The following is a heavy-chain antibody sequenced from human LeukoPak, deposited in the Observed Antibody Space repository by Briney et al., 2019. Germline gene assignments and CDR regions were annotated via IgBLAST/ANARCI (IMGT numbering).Heavy chain of an antibody. CDR3: ARGHGYSYGYGVSVNY. CDR2: INPNSGGT. V-gene: IGHV1-2*02. D-gene: IGHD5-18*01. J-gene: IGHJ4*02. CDR1: GYTFTGYY. Sequence: ASVKVSCKASGYTFTGYYMHWVRQAPGQGLEWMGWINPNSGGTNYAQKFQGRVTMTRDTSISTAYMELSRLRSDDTAVYYCARGHGYSYGYGVSVNYWGRGTLVTVSS.